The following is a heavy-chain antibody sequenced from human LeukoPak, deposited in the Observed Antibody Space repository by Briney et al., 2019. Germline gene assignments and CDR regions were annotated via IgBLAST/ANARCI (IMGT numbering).Heavy chain of an antibody. CDR2: IITSGTNT. V-gene: IGHV3-23*01. D-gene: IGHD6-6*01. J-gene: IGHJ3*02. CDR3: AKSVRRAFDT. CDR1: GFTFSHYD. Sequence: PGGSLRLSSAASGFTFSHYDMTWVRQAPGKGLEWVSGIITSGTNTYYADSVKGRFTISRDNSRNTLYLQMNSLRAEDTALYYCAKSVRRAFDTWGQGTMVTVSS.